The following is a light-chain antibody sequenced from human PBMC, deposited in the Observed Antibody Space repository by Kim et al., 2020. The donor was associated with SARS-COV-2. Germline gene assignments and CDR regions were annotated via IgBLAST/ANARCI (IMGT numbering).Light chain of an antibody. CDR2: SES. Sequence: GDRVTSACQASQDINTDLSWYQQQTGKAPRRLIYSESTLKTGVPSRFRGSGSGTDFTLIIRSLQPEDIATYVCHQYLDVPYTFGQGTKLEI. CDR1: QDINTD. CDR3: HQYLDVPYT. V-gene: IGKV1-33*01. J-gene: IGKJ2*01.